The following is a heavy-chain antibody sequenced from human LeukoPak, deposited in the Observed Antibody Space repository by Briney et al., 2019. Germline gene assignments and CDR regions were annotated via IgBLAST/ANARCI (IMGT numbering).Heavy chain of an antibody. D-gene: IGHD1-26*01. J-gene: IGHJ6*02. Sequence: GGSLRLSCAASGFTVSSNCMSWVRQAPGKGLGWVSVIYSGGSTYYADSVKGRFTISRDNSKNTLYLQMNSLRAEDTAVYYCARDNSGSYYDYYYGMDVWGQGTTVTVSS. CDR1: GFTVSSNC. CDR3: ARDNSGSYYDYYYGMDV. CDR2: IYSGGST. V-gene: IGHV3-66*01.